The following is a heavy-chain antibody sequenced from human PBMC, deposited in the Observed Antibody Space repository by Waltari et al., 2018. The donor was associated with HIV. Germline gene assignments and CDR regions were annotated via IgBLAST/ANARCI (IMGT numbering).Heavy chain of an antibody. J-gene: IGHJ6*02. Sequence: QLQLQESGPGLVKPSETLSLTCPVSCGSSSSSSYYWGWIRQPPGKGLEWIGSIYYSGSTYYNPSLKSRVTISVDTSKNQFSLKLSSVTAADTAVYYCARGLYSTYGMDVWGQGTTVTVSS. V-gene: IGHV4-39*07. CDR3: ARGLYSTYGMDV. CDR2: IYYSGST. CDR1: CGSSSSSSYY. D-gene: IGHD4-4*01.